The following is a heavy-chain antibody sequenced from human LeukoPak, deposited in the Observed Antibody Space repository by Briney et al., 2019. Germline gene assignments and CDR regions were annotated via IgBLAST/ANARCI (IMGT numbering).Heavy chain of an antibody. D-gene: IGHD4/OR15-4a*01. V-gene: IGHV3-7*05. CDR2: IKHDGSVI. CDR3: ASQTSAKGFDD. Sequence: GGSLRLSCAASGFTFSTYWMSWVRQAPGKGLEWVANIKHDGSVIFYVDSVKGRFTISRDNAKNSLYLQMNNLRAEDTAVYYCASQTSAKGFDDWGQGTLVTVSS. J-gene: IGHJ4*02. CDR1: GFTFSTYW.